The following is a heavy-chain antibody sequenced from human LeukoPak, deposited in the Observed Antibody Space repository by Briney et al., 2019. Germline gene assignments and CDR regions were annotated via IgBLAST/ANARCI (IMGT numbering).Heavy chain of an antibody. Sequence: GGSLRLSCAASGFTFSSYAMHWVRQAPGKGLEWVAVISYDGSNKYYADSVKGRFTISRDNSKNTLYLQMNSLRAEDTAVYYCARDAQKRQLSATRLDYWGQGTLVTVSS. CDR2: ISYDGSNK. D-gene: IGHD6-13*01. J-gene: IGHJ4*02. V-gene: IGHV3-30-3*01. CDR1: GFTFSSYA. CDR3: ARDAQKRQLSATRLDY.